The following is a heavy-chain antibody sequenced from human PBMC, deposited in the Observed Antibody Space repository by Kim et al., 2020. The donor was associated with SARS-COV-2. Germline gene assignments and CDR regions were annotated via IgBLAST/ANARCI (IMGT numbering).Heavy chain of an antibody. CDR3: AGGGGWLIEH. D-gene: IGHD6-19*01. CDR1: GFTSTSGW. J-gene: IGHJ1*01. V-gene: IGHV3-7*05. CDR2: IKYDGSET. Sequence: GGSLRLSCAASGFTSTSGWMNWVRQTPGKGLEWVALIKYDGSETKYVDSVKGRFNISRDSAIMYLQMNSLRAEDTALYYCAGGGGWLIEHWGRGTLVTVSS.